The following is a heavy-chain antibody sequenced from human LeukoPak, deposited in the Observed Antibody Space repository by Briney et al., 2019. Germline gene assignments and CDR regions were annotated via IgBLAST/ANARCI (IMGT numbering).Heavy chain of an antibody. Sequence: SETLSLTCAVYGGSFSGYYWSWIRQPPGKGLEWIGEINHSGSTNYNPSLKSRVTISVDTSKNQSSLKLSSVTAADTAVYYCAGQWELRYYGMDVWGQGTTVTVSS. D-gene: IGHD1-26*01. CDR1: GGSFSGYY. V-gene: IGHV4-34*01. CDR3: AGQWELRYYGMDV. J-gene: IGHJ6*02. CDR2: INHSGST.